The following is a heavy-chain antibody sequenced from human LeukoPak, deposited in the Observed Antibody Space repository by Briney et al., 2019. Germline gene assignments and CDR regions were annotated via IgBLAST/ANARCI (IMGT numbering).Heavy chain of an antibody. CDR3: ARDFPDY. Sequence: PGGSLRLSCAASGFTFSSYGMHWVRQAPGKGLEWVAVISYDGSNKYYADSVKGRFTISRDNSKNTLYLQMDSLRAEDTAVYYCARDFPDYWGQGTLVTVSS. V-gene: IGHV3-30*03. CDR2: ISYDGSNK. CDR1: GFTFSSYG. J-gene: IGHJ4*02.